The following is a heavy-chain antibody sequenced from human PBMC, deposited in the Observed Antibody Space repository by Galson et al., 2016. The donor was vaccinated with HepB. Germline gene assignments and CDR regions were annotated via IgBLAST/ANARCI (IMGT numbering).Heavy chain of an antibody. CDR1: GFTFSDYA. CDR2: TWPDGSQK. Sequence: SLRLSCAASGFTFSDYAMHWVRQAPGKGLEGVSLTWPDGSQKYYADSVKGRFTISRDNSQNTVSLEMNSLRAEDTAIYYCARGDIVSTPGRFFDYWGQGTLVTVSS. D-gene: IGHD5/OR15-5a*01. CDR3: ARGDIVSTPGRFFDY. J-gene: IGHJ4*02. V-gene: IGHV3-33*01.